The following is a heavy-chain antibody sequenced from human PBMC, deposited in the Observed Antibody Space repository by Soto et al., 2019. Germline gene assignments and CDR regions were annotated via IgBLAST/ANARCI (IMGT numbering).Heavy chain of an antibody. CDR2: ISGSGGST. CDR3: QAEDGIRVSVPVSAFLLNRSSDL. J-gene: IGHJ2*01. D-gene: IGHD3-3*01. Sequence: KGLEWVSGISGSGGSTYYADSVKGRFTISRDNSKNMLYLQMNSLRAEDTAVFFFQAEDGIRVSVPVSAFLLNRSSDL. V-gene: IGHV3-23*01.